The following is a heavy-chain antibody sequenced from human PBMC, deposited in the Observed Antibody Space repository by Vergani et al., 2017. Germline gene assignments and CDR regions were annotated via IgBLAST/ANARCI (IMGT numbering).Heavy chain of an antibody. CDR3: ARSRIYYGAGSPDY. Sequence: QVQLQQWGAGLLKPSETLSLTCAVYGGSFSGYYWNWIRQPPGKGLEWIGEINHSGSTNYNPSLKSRVTISVDTSKNQFSLKLSSVTAADTAVYYCARSRIYYGAGSPDYWGQGTLVTVSS. D-gene: IGHD3-10*01. V-gene: IGHV4-34*01. CDR2: INHSGST. J-gene: IGHJ4*02. CDR1: GGSFSGYY.